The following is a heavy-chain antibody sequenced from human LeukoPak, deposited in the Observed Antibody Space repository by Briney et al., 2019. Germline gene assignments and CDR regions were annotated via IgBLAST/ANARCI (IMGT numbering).Heavy chain of an antibody. CDR1: GFTFSTYD. CDR3: AREDSTRSGVRELDY. D-gene: IGHD3-10*01. J-gene: IGHJ4*02. Sequence: GGSLRLSCAASGFTFSTYDFHWVRQVPGKGLQWVSAIGAGFDTYYQDSVRGRFTISRENAKNSLYLQMNSLTVGDTAVYYCAREDSTRSGVRELDYWGQGILVTVSS. V-gene: IGHV3-13*01. CDR2: IGAGFDT.